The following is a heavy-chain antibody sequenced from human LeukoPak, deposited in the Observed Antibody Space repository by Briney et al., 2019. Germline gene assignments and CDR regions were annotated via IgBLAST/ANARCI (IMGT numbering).Heavy chain of an antibody. V-gene: IGHV4-34*01. CDR1: GGSFSVHY. J-gene: IGHJ4*02. D-gene: IGHD5-12*01. Sequence: SETLSLTCVVYGGSFSVHYWAWIRQPPGKGLEWGGEINHRGGTNYNPSFKRRATMSVDTSPNQSSLKLSSVTAADTAVYYCDSQSGGYAYWGQGTLVTVSS. CDR3: DSQSGGYAY. CDR2: INHRGGT.